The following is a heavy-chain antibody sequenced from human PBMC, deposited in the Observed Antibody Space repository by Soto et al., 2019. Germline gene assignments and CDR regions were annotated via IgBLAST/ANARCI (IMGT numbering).Heavy chain of an antibody. J-gene: IGHJ4*02. V-gene: IGHV3-21*01. D-gene: IGHD6-13*01. CDR1: GFTFSSYS. Sequence: EVQLVESGGGLVKPGGSLRLSCAASGFTFSSYSMNWVRQAPGKGLEWVSSISSSSSYIYYADSVKGRFTISRDNAKNSLYLQMNRLRAEDTAVYYCAREVERGGYNYWGQGTLVTVSS. CDR3: AREVERGGYNY. CDR2: ISSSSSYI.